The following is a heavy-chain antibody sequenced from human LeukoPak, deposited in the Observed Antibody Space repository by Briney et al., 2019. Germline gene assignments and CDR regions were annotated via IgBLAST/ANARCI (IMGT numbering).Heavy chain of an antibody. CDR2: IYLMGST. D-gene: IGHD2-21*02. V-gene: IGHV4-39*01. J-gene: IGHJ3*02. Sequence: KPSEPLSLTCPVSGGSISSSSYYWGWIRQPPGKGLARIGSIYLMGSTYYIPSLKSRVTITVDTSKNQFSLKLSSVTAADTTVYYCARSHIGAVTGFAFDIWGQGTLVTVSS. CDR1: GGSISSSSYY. CDR3: ARSHIGAVTGFAFDI.